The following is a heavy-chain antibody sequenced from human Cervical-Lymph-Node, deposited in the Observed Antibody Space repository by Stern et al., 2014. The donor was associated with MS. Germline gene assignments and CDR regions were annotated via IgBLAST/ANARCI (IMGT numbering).Heavy chain of an antibody. J-gene: IGHJ5*02. Sequence: QVQLQESGPGLVKPSETLSLTCTVSGGSISSYYWSWIRQPPGKGLEWLGYLYYSGSTNYNPSLKSRVTISVDTSKNQFSLKLSSVTAADTAVYYCARVGGQWLSLIDPWGQGTLVTVSS. V-gene: IGHV4-59*01. D-gene: IGHD6-19*01. CDR2: LYYSGST. CDR1: GGSISSYY. CDR3: ARVGGQWLSLIDP.